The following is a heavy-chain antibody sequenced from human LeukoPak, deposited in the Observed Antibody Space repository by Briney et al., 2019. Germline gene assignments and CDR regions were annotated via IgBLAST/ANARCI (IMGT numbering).Heavy chain of an antibody. V-gene: IGHV3-30-3*01. J-gene: IGHJ4*01. CDR2: VSHDGIQT. Sequence: GGSLRLSCAAPGFTFSNYAMHWVRQGLVKGLESMAVVSHDGIQTYYADSVKGRFTISRDNSKSTLFLQMNSLRAEDTAVYYCARDGGGGYNQIDFWGHGTLVTVSS. CDR3: ARDGGGGYNQIDF. D-gene: IGHD5-24*01. CDR1: GFTFSNYA.